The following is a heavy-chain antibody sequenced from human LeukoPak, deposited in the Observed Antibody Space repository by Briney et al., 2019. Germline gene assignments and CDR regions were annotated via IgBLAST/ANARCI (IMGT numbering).Heavy chain of an antibody. Sequence: ASVKVSCKASGYIFPNYGISWVRQAPGQGPEWLGWISAYNGNANYAQKLQGRVTMTTDTSTSTAYMELRSLRSDDTAVYYCARGEQNYYYGMDVWGQGTTVTVSS. J-gene: IGHJ6*02. D-gene: IGHD1/OR15-1a*01. CDR3: ARGEQNYYYGMDV. CDR1: GYIFPNYG. V-gene: IGHV1-18*01. CDR2: ISAYNGNA.